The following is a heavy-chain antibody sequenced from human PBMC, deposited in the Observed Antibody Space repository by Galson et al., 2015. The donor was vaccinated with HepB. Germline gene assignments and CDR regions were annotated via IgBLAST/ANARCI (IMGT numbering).Heavy chain of an antibody. J-gene: IGHJ5*02. CDR1: GYTFTTYD. CDR2: MNPNSGDT. V-gene: IGHV1-8*01. Sequence: SVKVSCKASGYTFTTYDINWVRQAPGHGLEWMGWMNPNSGDTGYAQKFQGRVTMTRNTSIRTAYMELSSLRSDDTAVYYCTRVPRQQEAAWGQGTLLTVSS. D-gene: IGHD6-13*01. CDR3: TRVPRQQEAA.